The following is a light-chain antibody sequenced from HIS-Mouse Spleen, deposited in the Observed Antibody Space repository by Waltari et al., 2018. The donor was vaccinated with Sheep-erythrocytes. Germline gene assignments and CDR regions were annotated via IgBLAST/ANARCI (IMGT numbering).Light chain of an antibody. V-gene: IGLV3-1*01. Sequence: SYELTQPPSVSVSPGQTASITSSGDTWGDQYACWYQQKPGQSPVLVIYQDSKRPSGIPERFSGSNSGNTATLTISGTQAMDEADYYCQAWDSSTAVFGGGTKLTVL. CDR2: QDS. CDR3: QAWDSSTAV. CDR1: TWGDQY. J-gene: IGLJ2*01.